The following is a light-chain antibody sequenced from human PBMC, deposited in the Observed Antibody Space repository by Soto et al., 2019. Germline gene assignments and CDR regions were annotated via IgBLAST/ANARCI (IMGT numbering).Light chain of an antibody. CDR2: KAS. J-gene: IGKJ1*01. CDR1: QNINSW. Sequence: DIQMTQSPSTLSASVGDRVTITCRASQNINSWLAWYQQKPGKAPKLLIHKASSLQSGVPSRFSGSGSGTEFTLTISSLDPDDFATYCCQQYNGYGRFGQGTKVDIK. CDR3: QQYNGYGR. V-gene: IGKV1-5*03.